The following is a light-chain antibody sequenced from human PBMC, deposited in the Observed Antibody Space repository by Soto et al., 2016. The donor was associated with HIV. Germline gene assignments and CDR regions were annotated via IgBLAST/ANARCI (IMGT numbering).Light chain of an antibody. CDR1: SLRSYY. V-gene: IGLV3-19*01. CDR3: NSRDSSGNHLV. J-gene: IGLJ3*02. CDR2: GKN. Sequence: SELTQDPAVSVALGQTVRITCQGDSLRSYYASWYQQKPGQAPVLVIYGKNNRPSGISDRFSGSSSGNTASLTITGAQAEDEADYYCNSRDSSGNHLVFGGGTKLTVL.